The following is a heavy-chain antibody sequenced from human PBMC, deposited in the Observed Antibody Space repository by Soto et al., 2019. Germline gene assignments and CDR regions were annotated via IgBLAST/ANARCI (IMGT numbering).Heavy chain of an antibody. J-gene: IGHJ5*02. CDR1: GGSISSGGYY. D-gene: IGHD2-8*02. CDR2: IYYSGST. Sequence: SATLSLTCTVSGGSISSGGYYWSWIRQHPGKGLEWIGYIYYSGSTYYNPSLKSRVTISVDTSKNQFSLKLSSVTAADTAVYYCARDVSMGGTRLVYNWFDPWGQGTLVTV. CDR3: ARDVSMGGTRLVYNWFDP. V-gene: IGHV4-31*03.